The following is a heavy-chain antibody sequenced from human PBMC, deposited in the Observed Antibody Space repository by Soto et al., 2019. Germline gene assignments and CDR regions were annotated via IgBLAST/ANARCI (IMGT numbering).Heavy chain of an antibody. CDR1: GFILSDHY. V-gene: IGHV3-72*01. CDR3: AIAAPPVQH. Sequence: EVQLVESGGGLVQPGGSLRLSCAASGFILSDHYMDWVRQAPGKGLEWVGRSRNKANSYTTEYVVSVKGRFTISRDESKNSLYLQMNSLRTEDTAVYYCAIAAPPVQHWGQGTLVTVSS. D-gene: IGHD6-25*01. J-gene: IGHJ1*01. CDR2: SRNKANSYTT.